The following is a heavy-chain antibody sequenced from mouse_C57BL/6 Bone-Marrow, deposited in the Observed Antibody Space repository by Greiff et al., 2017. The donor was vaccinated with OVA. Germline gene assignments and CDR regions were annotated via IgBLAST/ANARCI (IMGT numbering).Heavy chain of an antibody. J-gene: IGHJ4*01. CDR1: GYTFTSYW. Sequence: QVQLQQPGAELVKPGASVKLSCKASGYTFTSYWMQWVKQRPGQGLEWIGEIDPSDSYTNYNQKFKGKATLTVDTSSSTAYMQLSSLTSEDSAVYYCASIYGSSYPIYYAMDYWGQGTSVTVSS. D-gene: IGHD1-1*01. CDR3: ASIYGSSYPIYYAMDY. CDR2: IDPSDSYT. V-gene: IGHV1-50*01.